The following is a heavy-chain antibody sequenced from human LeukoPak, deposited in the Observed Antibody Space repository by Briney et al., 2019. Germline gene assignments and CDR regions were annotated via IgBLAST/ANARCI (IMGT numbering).Heavy chain of an antibody. V-gene: IGHV3-33*03. CDR2: IWYDGSLE. J-gene: IGHJ4*02. D-gene: IGHD3-16*01. Sequence: GGSLRLSCATSGFTFSSYGMYWVRQAPGKGLEWVAVIWYDGSLEYYADSVRGRFTISRDDSKNTLYLQMNSLRAEDTAVYYCAKDGGSPSVHDYFDYWGQGTLVTVSS. CDR3: AKDGGSPSVHDYFDY. CDR1: GFTFSSYG.